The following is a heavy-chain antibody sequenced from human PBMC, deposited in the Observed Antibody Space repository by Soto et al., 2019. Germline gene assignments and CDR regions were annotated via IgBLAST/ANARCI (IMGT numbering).Heavy chain of an antibody. V-gene: IGHV3-13*01. CDR1: GFTFSSYD. J-gene: IGHJ3*02. Sequence: EVQLVESGGGLVQPGGSLRLSCAASGFTFSSYDMHWVRQATGKGLEWVSAIGTAGDTYYPGSVKGRFTISREKAKNSLYLQMNSLRAEDTAVYYCARVGVGYYDSSGPYDAFDIWGQGTMVTVSS. D-gene: IGHD3-22*01. CDR3: ARVGVGYYDSSGPYDAFDI. CDR2: IGTAGDT.